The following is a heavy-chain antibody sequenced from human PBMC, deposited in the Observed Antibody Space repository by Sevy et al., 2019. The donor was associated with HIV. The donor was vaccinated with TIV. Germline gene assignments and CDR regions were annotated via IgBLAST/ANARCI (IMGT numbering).Heavy chain of an antibody. V-gene: IGHV1-3*04. D-gene: IGHD3-10*01. CDR1: GYTFTSYV. J-gene: IGHJ4*02. CDR2: INTGNGDT. Sequence: ASVKVSCKASGYTFTSYVMHWVRQAPGQRLQGMGWINTGNGDTKYSEKLQGRVTITRDTSASTAYMELSSLRSEDTAVYYCARGRGGSGDFDYWGQGTLVTVSS. CDR3: ARGRGGSGDFDY.